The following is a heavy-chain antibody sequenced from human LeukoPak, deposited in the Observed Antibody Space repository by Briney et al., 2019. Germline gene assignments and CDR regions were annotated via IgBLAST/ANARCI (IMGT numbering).Heavy chain of an antibody. V-gene: IGHV1-69*13. CDR1: GGTFSSYA. D-gene: IGHD3-22*01. J-gene: IGHJ4*02. CDR3: ATGVPYYDFPAHYFDY. CDR2: IIPIFGTA. Sequence: SVKVSCKASGGTFSSYAISWVRQAPGQGLEWMGGIIPIFGTANYAQKFQGRVTITADESTSTAYMELSSLRSEDTAVYYCATGVPYYDFPAHYFDYWGQGTLVTVSS.